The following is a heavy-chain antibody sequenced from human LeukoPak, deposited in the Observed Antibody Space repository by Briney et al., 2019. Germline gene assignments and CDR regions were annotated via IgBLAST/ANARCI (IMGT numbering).Heavy chain of an antibody. CDR1: GGSFSGYY. J-gene: IGHJ4*02. CDR2: INHSGST. D-gene: IGHD5-12*01. CDR3: ARGSRGGGPGY. Sequence: TSETLSLTCAVYGGSFSGYYWSWIRQPPGKGLEWIGEINHSGSTNYNPSLKSRVTISVDTSKNQFSLKLSSVTAADTAVYYCARGSRGGGPGYWGQGTLVTVSS. V-gene: IGHV4-34*01.